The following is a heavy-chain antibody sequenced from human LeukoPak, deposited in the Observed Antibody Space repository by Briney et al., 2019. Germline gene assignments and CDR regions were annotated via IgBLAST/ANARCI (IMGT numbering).Heavy chain of an antibody. D-gene: IGHD1-26*01. CDR3: ALHSDTQGGFDY. V-gene: IGHV4-39*07. J-gene: IGHJ4*02. CDR2: IYYSGST. Sequence: SETLSLTCTVSGGSISSSSYYWGWIRQPPGKGLEWIGSIYYSGSTYYNPSLKSRVTISVDTSKNQFSLKLSSVTAADTAVYYCALHSDTQGGFDYWGQGTLVTVSS. CDR1: GGSISSSSYY.